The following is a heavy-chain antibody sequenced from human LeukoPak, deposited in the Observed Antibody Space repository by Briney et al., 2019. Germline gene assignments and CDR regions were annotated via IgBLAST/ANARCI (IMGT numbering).Heavy chain of an antibody. CDR2: MRHDGSNE. CDR1: GITFSTSG. J-gene: IGHJ5*02. D-gene: IGHD2-15*01. Sequence: PWGSLRLSCAASGITFSTSGMHWVRQAPGRGLEWVAFMRHDGSNEKYADSVKGRFTISRDNSKNTLYLQMNSLIVEDTAVYYCVKDRTVVVTAYGGWFDPWGQGTLVTVSS. CDR3: VKDRTVVVTAYGGWFDP. V-gene: IGHV3-30*02.